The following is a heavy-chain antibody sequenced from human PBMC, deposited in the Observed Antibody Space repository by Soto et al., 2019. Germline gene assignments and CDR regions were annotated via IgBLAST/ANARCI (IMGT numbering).Heavy chain of an antibody. J-gene: IGHJ5*02. CDR2: IYYTGST. V-gene: IGHV4-59*01. D-gene: IGHD3-10*01. CDR3: ARESAGSGRNNWFDP. Sequence: SETLSHTCTVSGGSISSYYWRWVRQHPGKGLEWIGYIYYTGSTYYNPSLKSRVTMSIDTSRSQLLLQLNSVTAADTAVYYCARESAGSGRNNWFDPWGQGTLVTVSS. CDR1: GGSISSYY.